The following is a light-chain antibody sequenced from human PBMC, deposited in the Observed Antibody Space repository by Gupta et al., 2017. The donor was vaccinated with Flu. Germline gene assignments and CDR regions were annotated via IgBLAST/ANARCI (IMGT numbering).Light chain of an antibody. CDR3: QQYGSSRTWT. Sequence: EIVLTQSPGTLSLSSGERATPSCRASQSVSSSYLAWYQQKPGQAPRLLIYGASSRATGIPDRFSGSGSGTDFTLTISRLEPEDFAVYYCQQYGSSRTWTFGQGTKVEIK. CDR1: QSVSSSY. CDR2: GAS. V-gene: IGKV3-20*01. J-gene: IGKJ1*01.